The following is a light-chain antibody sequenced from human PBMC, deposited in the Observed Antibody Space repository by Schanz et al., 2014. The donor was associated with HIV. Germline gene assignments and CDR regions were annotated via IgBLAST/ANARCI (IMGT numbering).Light chain of an antibody. CDR3: QQYSTYPYT. CDR2: GAS. V-gene: IGKV3-20*01. Sequence: EIVLTQSPDTLSLSPGERATLSCRASQTVSSSSLAWYQQKPGQSPRLLIYGASTRATGIPDRFSGSGSGTEFTLTISRLHPSDFAAYYCQQYSTYPYTFGQGTKVEIK. J-gene: IGKJ2*01. CDR1: QTVSSSS.